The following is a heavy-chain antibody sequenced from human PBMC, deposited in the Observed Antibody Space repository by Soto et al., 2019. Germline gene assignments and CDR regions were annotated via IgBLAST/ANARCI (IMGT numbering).Heavy chain of an antibody. CDR3: TWHLDI. CDR1: GFTFKDAW. CDR2: IKSTDTGGTT. Sequence: QLVESGGGVIKPGGSLRLSCSASGFTFKDAWMSWVRQAPGKGLEWVGHIKSTDTGGTTDYAAPVNGRFTISKDVSKNILYLQMNSLKTEDTARYFCTWHLDIWGQGTSVFVSS. J-gene: IGHJ6*02. V-gene: IGHV3-15*01.